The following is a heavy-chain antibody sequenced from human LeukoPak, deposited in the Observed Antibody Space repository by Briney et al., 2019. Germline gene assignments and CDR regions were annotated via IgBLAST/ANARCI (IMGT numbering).Heavy chain of an antibody. V-gene: IGHV3-30-3*01. CDR3: ARKYSSSWRLDY. CDR1: GFTFSSYA. D-gene: IGHD6-13*01. Sequence: PGGSLRLSCAASGFTFSSYAMHWVRQAPGKGLEWVAVISYDGSNKYYADSVKGRFTISRDNSKNTLYLQMNSLRAEDTAVYYCARKYSSSWRLDYWGQGTLVTVSS. J-gene: IGHJ4*02. CDR2: ISYDGSNK.